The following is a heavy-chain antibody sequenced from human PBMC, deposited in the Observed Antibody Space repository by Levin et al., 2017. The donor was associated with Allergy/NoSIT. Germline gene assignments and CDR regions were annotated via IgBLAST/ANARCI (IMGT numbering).Heavy chain of an antibody. V-gene: IGHV4-59*01. CDR2: IYYSGST. J-gene: IGHJ4*02. Sequence: PSETLSLTCTVSGGSISSYYWSWIRQPPGKGLEWIGYIYYSGSTNYNPSLKSRVTISVDTSKNQFSLKLSSVTAADTAVYYCARGGPYYDTSRVDYWGQGTLVTVSS. D-gene: IGHD3-9*01. CDR1: GGSISSYY. CDR3: ARGGPYYDTSRVDY.